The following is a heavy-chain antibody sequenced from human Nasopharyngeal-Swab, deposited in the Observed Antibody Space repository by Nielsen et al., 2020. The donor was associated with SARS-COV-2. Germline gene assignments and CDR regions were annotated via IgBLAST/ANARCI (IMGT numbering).Heavy chain of an antibody. V-gene: IGHV4-34*01. CDR3: ARGRKLDYDILTGYYGGAFDI. CDR2: INRSGST. D-gene: IGHD3-9*01. Sequence: WVRQPHGKGLEWSGEINRSGSTNYNPSLKSRVSISVDTSKNQFSLKLSSVTAADTAVYYCARGRKLDYDILTGYYGGAFDIWGQGTMVTVSS. J-gene: IGHJ3*02.